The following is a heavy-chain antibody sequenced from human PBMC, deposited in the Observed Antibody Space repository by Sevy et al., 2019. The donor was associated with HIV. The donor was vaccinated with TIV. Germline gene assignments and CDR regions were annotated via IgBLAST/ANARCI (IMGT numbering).Heavy chain of an antibody. D-gene: IGHD5-18*01. Sequence: GGSLRLSCAASGFTVSSNYMSWVRQAPGKGLEWVSVIYNDDSTYYADSVKGRFSISRDNSKNTLSLQMNSLRAEDTALYYCARGKSGYGYGLDYWGQGTLVIVSS. J-gene: IGHJ4*02. CDR2: IYNDDST. V-gene: IGHV3-66*01. CDR3: ARGKSGYGYGLDY. CDR1: GFTVSSNY.